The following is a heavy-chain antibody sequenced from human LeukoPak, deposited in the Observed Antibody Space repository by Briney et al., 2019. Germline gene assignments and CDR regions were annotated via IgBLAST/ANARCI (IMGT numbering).Heavy chain of an antibody. V-gene: IGHV3-23*01. CDR2: ISGSGGST. CDR3: AKALRGQYQLPTAFDY. Sequence: PGGSLRLSCAASGFTFSSYAMSWVRQAPGKGLEWVSAISGSGGSTYYADSVKGRFTISRDNSKNTLYLQMNSLRAEDTAVYYCAKALRGQYQLPTAFDYWGQGTLVTVSS. J-gene: IGHJ4*02. D-gene: IGHD2-2*01. CDR1: GFTFSSYA.